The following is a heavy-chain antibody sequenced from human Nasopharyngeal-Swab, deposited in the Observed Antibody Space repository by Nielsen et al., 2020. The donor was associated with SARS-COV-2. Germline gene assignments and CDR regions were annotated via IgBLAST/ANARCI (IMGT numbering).Heavy chain of an antibody. CDR3: ANKHRTSGLYS. D-gene: IGHD2-15*01. V-gene: IGHV3-21*04. Sequence: GESLKISCAASGFTFSTYNMNWVRQAPGKGLEWVSSISSSSTYIYYADSVKGRFTISRDIFKNTLYLQMSSLRAEDTAIYYCANKHRTSGLYSWGQGTPVTVSS. J-gene: IGHJ4*02. CDR1: GFTFSTYN. CDR2: ISSSSTYI.